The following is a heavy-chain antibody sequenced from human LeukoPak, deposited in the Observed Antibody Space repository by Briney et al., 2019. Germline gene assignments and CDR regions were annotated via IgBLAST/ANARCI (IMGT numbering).Heavy chain of an antibody. CDR2: IRYDGSTK. J-gene: IGHJ4*02. CDR3: AKGFGSYYSSGVFMAY. V-gene: IGHV3-30*02. D-gene: IGHD1-26*01. CDR1: GFTFSSYG. Sequence: PGGSLRLSCAASGFTFSSYGMHWVRQAPGKGLEWVAFIRYDGSTKYYADSVKGRFTISRDNSKKTLYLQMNSLRAEDTAVYYCAKGFGSYYSSGVFMAYWGQGTLVTVSS.